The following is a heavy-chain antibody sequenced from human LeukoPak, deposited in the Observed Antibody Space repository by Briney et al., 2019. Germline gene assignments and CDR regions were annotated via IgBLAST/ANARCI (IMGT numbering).Heavy chain of an antibody. CDR1: GFTLSSYS. D-gene: IGHD1-26*01. Sequence: GGSLRLSCAASGFTLSSYSMNWVRQAPGKGLEWVSSISSSSSYIYYADSVKGRFTISRDNAKSSMYLQMNSLRAEDTAVYYCARDRLKSGSYYFDYWVQGTLVTVSS. CDR3: ARDRLKSGSYYFDY. V-gene: IGHV3-21*06. J-gene: IGHJ4*02. CDR2: ISSSSSYI.